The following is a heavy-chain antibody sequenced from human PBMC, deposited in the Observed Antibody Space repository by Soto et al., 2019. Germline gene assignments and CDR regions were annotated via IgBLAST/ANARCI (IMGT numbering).Heavy chain of an antibody. J-gene: IGHJ6*02. CDR3: ARDRSRYYYDSSGYYNYGMDV. V-gene: IGHV1-69*13. D-gene: IGHD3-22*01. Sequence: SVKVSCKASGGTFSSYAISWVRQAPGQGLEWMGGIIPIFGTANYAQKFQGRVTITADESTSTAYMELSSLRSEDTAVYYCARDRSRYYYDSSGYYNYGMDVWGQGTTVTVSS. CDR2: IIPIFGTA. CDR1: GGTFSSYA.